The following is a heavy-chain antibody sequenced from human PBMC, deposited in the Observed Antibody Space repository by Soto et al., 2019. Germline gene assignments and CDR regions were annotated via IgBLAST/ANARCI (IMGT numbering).Heavy chain of an antibody. CDR2: IIPIFGTP. Sequence: QVQLVQSGAEVKKPGSSVKVSCKSSGGIFSPSAISWLRRAPGQVLEWRVGIIPIFGTPNYAQRFQGRVTITADESTSTAYMELSSLRSEDTAVYSCARDRDDYGSGHYYNRIDFWGQGTLVTVSS. CDR3: ARDRDDYGSGHYYNRIDF. CDR1: GGIFSPSA. J-gene: IGHJ4*02. D-gene: IGHD3-10*01. V-gene: IGHV1-69*01.